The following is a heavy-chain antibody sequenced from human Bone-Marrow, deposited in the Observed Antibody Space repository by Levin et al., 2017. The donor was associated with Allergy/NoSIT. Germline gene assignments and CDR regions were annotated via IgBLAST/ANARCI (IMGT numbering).Heavy chain of an antibody. D-gene: IGHD2-21*01. V-gene: IGHV3-15*01. Sequence: RPGGSLRLSCRTSGFTFTNAWMTWVRQAPGKGLEWIGRIKTRIDGETADYVAAVKGRFIISRDDSANTLYLQMNDLKTEDTGIYYCVLPYCHDNGCFTAKPYYYYWGMDVWGQGTTVTVSS. CDR3: VLPYCHDNGCFTAKPYYYYWGMDV. J-gene: IGHJ6*02. CDR2: IKTRIDGETA. CDR1: GFTFTNAW.